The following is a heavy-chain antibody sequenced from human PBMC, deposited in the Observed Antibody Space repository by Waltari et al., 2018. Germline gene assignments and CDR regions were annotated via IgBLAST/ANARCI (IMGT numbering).Heavy chain of an antibody. CDR2: IYYSGST. CDR1: GGSISSHY. D-gene: IGHD3-10*01. V-gene: IGHV4-59*11. J-gene: IGHJ6*02. Sequence: QVQLQESGPGLVKPSETLSLTCTVSGGSISSHYWSWIRQPPGKGLEWIGYIYYSGSTNYTPSLKSRVTISVDTSKNQFSLKLSSVTAADTAVYYCARDRYYGSGSYLDYYYYGMDVWGQGTTVTVSS. CDR3: ARDRYYGSGSYLDYYYYGMDV.